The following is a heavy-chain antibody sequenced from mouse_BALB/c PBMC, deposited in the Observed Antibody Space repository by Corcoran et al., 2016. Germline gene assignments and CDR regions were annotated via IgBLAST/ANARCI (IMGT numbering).Heavy chain of an antibody. D-gene: IGHD3-3*01. CDR3: ARGLGHYAMDY. CDR1: GYTFTDYY. Sequence: QIQLQQSGPELVKPGASVKISCKASGYTFTDYYINWVKQKPGQGLEWIGWISPGSGNTKYNEKFKGKATLTVDTSSSTAYMQLSSLTSEDTAVYFCARGLGHYAMDYWGQGTSVTVSS. V-gene: IGHV1-84*02. CDR2: ISPGSGNT. J-gene: IGHJ4*01.